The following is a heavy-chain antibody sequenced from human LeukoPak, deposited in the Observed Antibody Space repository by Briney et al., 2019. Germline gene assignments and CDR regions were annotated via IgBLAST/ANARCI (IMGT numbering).Heavy chain of an antibody. CDR1: GDSVSSNSAA. Sequence: SQTLSLTSAISGDSVSSNSAAWNWIRQSPSRGLEWLGRTYYRSKWYNDYAVSVKSRITINPDTSKNQFSLQLNSVTPEDTAVYYCAIERSLLELRGLDYWGQGSLVTVSS. CDR2: TYYRSKWYN. J-gene: IGHJ4*02. CDR3: AIERSLLELRGLDY. V-gene: IGHV6-1*01. D-gene: IGHD1-7*01.